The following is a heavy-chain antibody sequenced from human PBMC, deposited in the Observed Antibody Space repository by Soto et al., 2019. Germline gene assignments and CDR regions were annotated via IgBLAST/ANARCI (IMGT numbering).Heavy chain of an antibody. CDR2: IYYSGST. CDR3: ARATYCYYGKDG. J-gene: IGHJ6*02. Sequence: SETLSLTCTVSGGSVSSGSYYWSWVRQPPGKGLEWLAYIYYSGSTNYNPSLKSRVTISVDRSKNQFSLKLNSVTAAATAVYYCARATYCYYGKDGWGRGTTVTVSS. V-gene: IGHV4-61*01. D-gene: IGHD1-26*01. CDR1: GGSVSSGSYY.